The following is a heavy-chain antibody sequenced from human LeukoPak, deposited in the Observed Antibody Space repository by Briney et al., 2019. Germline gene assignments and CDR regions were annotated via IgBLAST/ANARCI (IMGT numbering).Heavy chain of an antibody. CDR2: IKEDGSEK. CDR1: GFTFSNYW. CDR3: VRGGSYTFDP. J-gene: IGHJ5*02. D-gene: IGHD1-26*01. V-gene: IGHV3-7*01. Sequence: GGSLRLSCAASGFTFSNYWMTWVRQAPGKGLEWVASIKEDGSEKSYVDSVKGRFTISRDNAKNSLFLQMNSLGAEDTAVYYCVRGGSYTFDPWGQGIPVTVSS.